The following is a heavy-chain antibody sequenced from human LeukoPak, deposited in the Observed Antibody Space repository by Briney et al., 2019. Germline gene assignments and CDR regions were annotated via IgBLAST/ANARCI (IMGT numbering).Heavy chain of an antibody. Sequence: GGSLRLSCAASGFTFSDYDMYWVRQATGKGLEWVSAIGTAGDTYYTGSVKGRFTISRENAKNSLYLQMNSLRARDTAVYYCARVAKERVGGVYYFDYWGQGTLVTVSS. CDR3: ARVAKERVGGVYYFDY. J-gene: IGHJ4*02. CDR2: IGTAGDT. D-gene: IGHD1-1*01. V-gene: IGHV3-13*01. CDR1: GFTFSDYD.